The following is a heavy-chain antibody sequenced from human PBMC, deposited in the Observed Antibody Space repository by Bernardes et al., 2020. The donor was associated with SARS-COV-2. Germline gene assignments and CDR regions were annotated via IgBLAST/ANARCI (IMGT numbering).Heavy chain of an antibody. CDR1: GGSISSSSYY. J-gene: IGHJ5*02. CDR3: ARHLITMIVVVITTSRFDP. Sequence: TLSLTCTVSGGSISSSSYYWGWIRQPPGKGLEWIGSIYYSGSTYYNPSLKSRVTISVDTSKNQFSLKLSSVTAADTAVYYCARHLITMIVVVITTSRFDPWGQGTLVTVSS. CDR2: IYYSGST. D-gene: IGHD3-22*01. V-gene: IGHV4-39*01.